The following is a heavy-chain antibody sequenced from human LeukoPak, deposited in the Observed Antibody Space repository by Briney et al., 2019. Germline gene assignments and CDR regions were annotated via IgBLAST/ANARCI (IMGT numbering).Heavy chain of an antibody. D-gene: IGHD3-3*01. CDR2: INPNSGGT. Sequence: GASVKVSCKAPGYTFTGYYMHWVRQAPGQGLEWMGWINPNSGGTNYAQKFQGRVTMTRDTSISTAYMELSRLRSDDTAVYYCARANVLRFLEWSFDYWGQGTLVTVSS. J-gene: IGHJ4*02. CDR1: GYTFTGYY. CDR3: ARANVLRFLEWSFDY. V-gene: IGHV1-2*02.